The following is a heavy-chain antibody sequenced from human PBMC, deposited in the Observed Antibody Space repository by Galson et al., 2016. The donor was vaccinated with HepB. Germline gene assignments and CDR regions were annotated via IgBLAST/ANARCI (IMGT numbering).Heavy chain of an antibody. CDR1: GYSFTSFG. J-gene: IGHJ3*02. D-gene: IGHD3-9*01. Sequence: SVKVSCKASGYSFTSFGLSWVRQAPGQGLEWMGWISPQNGNTDYAQNFQGRVTMTTDTSTSTAYMELGSLRSDDTAVYYWARDPSYDIWTPYYRAGGYGIDIWGQGTMVSVSS. CDR3: ARDPSYDIWTPYYRAGGYGIDI. CDR2: ISPQNGNT. V-gene: IGHV1-18*01.